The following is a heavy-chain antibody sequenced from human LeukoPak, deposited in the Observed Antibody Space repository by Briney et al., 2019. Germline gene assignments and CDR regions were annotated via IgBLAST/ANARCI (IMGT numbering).Heavy chain of an antibody. CDR1: GGSISSGGYY. CDR2: IYYSGST. D-gene: IGHD3-22*01. J-gene: IGHJ4*02. CDR3: ARGGSSGYYG. V-gene: IGHV4-31*03. Sequence: SETLSLTCTVSGGSISSGGYYWSWIRQHPGKGLEWIGYIYYSGSTYYNPSLKSRVTISVDTSKNQFSLKLSSVTAADTAVYYCARGGSSGYYGWGQGTLVTVSS.